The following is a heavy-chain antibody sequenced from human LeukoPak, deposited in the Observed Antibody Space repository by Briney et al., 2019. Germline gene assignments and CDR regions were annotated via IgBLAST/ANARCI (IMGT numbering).Heavy chain of an antibody. CDR2: ISGDGSIT. CDR3: SRARGYLDY. V-gene: IGHV3-74*01. CDR1: GFTFCSYW. D-gene: IGHD3-22*01. Sequence: PGGSLRLSCAASGFTFCSYWMHWVRQAPGKGLVWVSRISGDGSITDYADSVKGRFTISRDNAKNTVFLQMNSLRAEDTALYYCSRARGYLDYWGQGALVTVSS. J-gene: IGHJ4*02.